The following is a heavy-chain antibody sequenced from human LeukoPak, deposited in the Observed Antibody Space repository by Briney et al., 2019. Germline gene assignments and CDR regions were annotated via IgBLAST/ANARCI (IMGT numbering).Heavy chain of an antibody. J-gene: IGHJ4*02. CDR3: ARGGPAAGRFDY. D-gene: IGHD6-13*01. CDR1: GGSFSGYY. V-gene: IGHV4-34*01. CDR2: INHSGST. Sequence: SETLSLTCAVYGGSFSGYYWSWIRQPPGKGLEWIGEINHSGSTNYNPSLKSRVTISVDTSKNQFSLKLSSVTAADTAVYYCARGGPAAGRFDYWGQGTLVTVSS.